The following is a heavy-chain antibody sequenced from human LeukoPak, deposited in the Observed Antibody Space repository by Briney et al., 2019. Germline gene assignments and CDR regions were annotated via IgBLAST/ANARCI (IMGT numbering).Heavy chain of an antibody. J-gene: IGHJ6*02. CDR2: IWYDGSNK. CDR1: GFDFRSYG. D-gene: IGHD3-22*01. V-gene: IGHV3-33*01. Sequence: GRSRRPAWPVAGFDFRSYGMHWVRQPPGKGREWVASIWYDGSNKYCEGTVKGRFTISRDNFKNTMYLQMTSMRVEDTAVYFCAGEFPTMTDYDGMDVWGQGTTVTVAS. CDR3: AGEFPTMTDYDGMDV.